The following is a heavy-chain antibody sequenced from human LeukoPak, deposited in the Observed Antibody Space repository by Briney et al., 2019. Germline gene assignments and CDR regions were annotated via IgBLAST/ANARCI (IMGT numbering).Heavy chain of an antibody. CDR2: IYHSGST. D-gene: IGHD3-10*01. V-gene: IGHV4-38-2*02. CDR1: GYSISSGYY. CDR3: ARDIYGYYGSGTNWFDP. Sequence: SETLSLTCTVSGYSISSGYYWGWIRQPPGKGLEWIGSIYHSGSTYYNPSLKSRVTISVDTSKNQFSLQLNSVTPEDTAVYYCARDIYGYYGSGTNWFDPWGQGTLVTVSS. J-gene: IGHJ5*02.